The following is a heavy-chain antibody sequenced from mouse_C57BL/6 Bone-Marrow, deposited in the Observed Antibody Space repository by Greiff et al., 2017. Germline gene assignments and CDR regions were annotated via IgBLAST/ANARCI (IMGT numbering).Heavy chain of an antibody. Sequence: QVQLQQSGAELVRPGASVTLSCKASGYTFTDYEMHWVKQTPVHGLEWLGAIDPETGGTAYNQKFKGKAILTADKSSSTAYMELRSLTSEDSAVYYCTRNEMDYWGQGTSVTVSS. J-gene: IGHJ4*01. CDR1: GYTFTDYE. CDR2: IDPETGGT. V-gene: IGHV1-15*01. CDR3: TRNEMDY.